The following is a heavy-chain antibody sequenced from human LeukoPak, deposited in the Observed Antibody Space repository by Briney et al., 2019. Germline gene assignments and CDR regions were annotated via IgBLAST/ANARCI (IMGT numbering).Heavy chain of an antibody. D-gene: IGHD3-10*01. CDR2: IYYSGST. J-gene: IGHJ4*02. CDR3: AGVYLPYYLRWYFDY. CDR1: GGSISSGDYY. V-gene: IGHV4-30-4*01. Sequence: SQTLSLTCTVSGGSISSGDYYWSWIRQPPGKGLEWIGYIYYSGSTYYNPSLKSRVTISVDTSKNQFSLKLSSVTAADTAVYYCAGVYLPYYLRWYFDYWGQGTLVTVSS.